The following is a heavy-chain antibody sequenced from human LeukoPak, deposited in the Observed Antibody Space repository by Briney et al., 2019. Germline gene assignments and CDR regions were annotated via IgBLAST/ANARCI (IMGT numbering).Heavy chain of an antibody. CDR3: AREASSVLGLDY. CDR1: GFTFGHYD. Sequence: GGSLRLSCTTSGFTFGHYDMSWLRQASGKGLEWVGRNRRKTNRYTTQYAASGKSRFTISRDDVMKSLYLHMNSRKAVDTAVCYCAREASSVLGLDYWGLGTLVTVSS. CDR2: NRRKTNRYTT. J-gene: IGHJ4*02. D-gene: IGHD6-19*01. V-gene: IGHV3-72*01.